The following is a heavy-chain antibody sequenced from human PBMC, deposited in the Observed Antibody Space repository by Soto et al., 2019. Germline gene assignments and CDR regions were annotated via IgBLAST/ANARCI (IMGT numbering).Heavy chain of an antibody. D-gene: IGHD3-22*01. CDR2: ISGRGGVT. J-gene: IGHJ4*02. CDR1: GFTFRNQD. Sequence: EVQLLESGGGLVQPGGSLRLTCVGSGFTFRNQDMRWVRQAPGKGLEWVSGISGRGGVTYYADSVKGRFTISRDKSKNTLYLQMNNLRANDTAVYYCAKDLQFRSYYESAGHYNDWGQGTLVTVSS. CDR3: AKDLQFRSYYESAGHYND. V-gene: IGHV3-23*01.